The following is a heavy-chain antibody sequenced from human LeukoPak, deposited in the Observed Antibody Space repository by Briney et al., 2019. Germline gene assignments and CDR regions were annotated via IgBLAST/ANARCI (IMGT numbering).Heavy chain of an antibody. CDR1: GFTFSNYW. J-gene: IGHJ6*04. CDR2: IKQDGSNK. V-gene: IGHV3-7*01. D-gene: IGHD1-1*01. Sequence: GGSLRLSCAGSGFTFSNYWMSWVRQAPGKGLEWVANIKQDGSNKYYVDSVKGRFTISRDNAKNSPYLQMNSLRAEDTAVYYCARTTVWGKGTTVTVSS. CDR3: ARTTV.